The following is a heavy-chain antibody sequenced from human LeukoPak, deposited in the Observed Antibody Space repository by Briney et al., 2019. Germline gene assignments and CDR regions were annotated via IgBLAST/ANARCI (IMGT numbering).Heavy chain of an antibody. CDR1: GGSISSYS. Sequence: SETLSLTCTVSGGSISSYSWSWIRQPPGKGLEWIGFIYDSVNTNYNPSLKSRVTMSVDTSKNQFSLKLSSVTAADTAVYYCARDPVFGVGQSSLWGQGTMVTVSS. CDR2: IYDSVNT. D-gene: IGHD3-3*01. J-gene: IGHJ3*01. V-gene: IGHV4-59*12. CDR3: ARDPVFGVGQSSL.